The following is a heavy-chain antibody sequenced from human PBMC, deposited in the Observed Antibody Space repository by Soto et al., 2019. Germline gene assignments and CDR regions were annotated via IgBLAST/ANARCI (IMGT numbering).Heavy chain of an antibody. CDR1: GFTFSSYA. V-gene: IGHV3-30-3*01. J-gene: IGHJ4*02. CDR2: ISYDGSNK. D-gene: IGHD3-22*01. Sequence: GGSLRLSCAASGFTFSSYAMHWVRQAPGKGLEWVAVISYDGSNKYYADSVKGRFTISRDNSKNTLYLQMNSLRAEDTAVYYCARDYIDSGYYFDYWGQGTLVTVSS. CDR3: ARDYIDSGYYFDY.